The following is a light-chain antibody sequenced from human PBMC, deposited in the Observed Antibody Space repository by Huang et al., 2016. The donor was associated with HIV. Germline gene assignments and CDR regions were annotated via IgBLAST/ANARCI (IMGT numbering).Light chain of an antibody. CDR1: QSVSTH. CDR3: QQYNNWGS. J-gene: IGKJ4*01. Sequence: EIVLTQSPATLSVSPRERATLPSRASQSVSTHLAWSQQGPGQAPRLLIYGASTRATGIPARFSGSGSVTEFTLTISSLQSEEFALYYCQQYNNWGSFGGGTKVEIK. CDR2: GAS. V-gene: IGKV3-15*01.